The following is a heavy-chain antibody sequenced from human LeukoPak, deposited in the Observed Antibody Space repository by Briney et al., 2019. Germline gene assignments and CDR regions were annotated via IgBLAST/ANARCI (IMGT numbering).Heavy chain of an antibody. V-gene: IGHV1-2*02. D-gene: IGHD3-9*01. J-gene: IGHJ4*02. CDR2: INPNSGGT. Sequence: AAVKVSCKASGYTFTSYGISWVRQAPGQGLEWMGWINPNSGGTNYAQKFQGRVTMTRDTSITTAYMEMSRLRSDDTALYYCARSPHILTGENFDYWGQGTLVTVSS. CDR3: ARSPHILTGENFDY. CDR1: GYTFTSYG.